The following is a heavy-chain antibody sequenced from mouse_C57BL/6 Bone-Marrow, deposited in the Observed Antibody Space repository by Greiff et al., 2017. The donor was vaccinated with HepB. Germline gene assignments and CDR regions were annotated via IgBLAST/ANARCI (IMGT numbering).Heavy chain of an antibody. CDR2: ISDGGSYT. CDR3: ARRDGSSSLFFDY. V-gene: IGHV5-4*03. Sequence: DVHLVESGGGLVKPGGSLKLSCAASGFTFSSYAMSWVRQTPEKRLEWVATISDGGSYTYYPDNVKGRFTISRDNAKNNLYLQMSHLKSEDTAMYYCARRDGSSSLFFDYWGQGTTLTVSS. J-gene: IGHJ2*01. D-gene: IGHD1-1*01. CDR1: GFTFSSYA.